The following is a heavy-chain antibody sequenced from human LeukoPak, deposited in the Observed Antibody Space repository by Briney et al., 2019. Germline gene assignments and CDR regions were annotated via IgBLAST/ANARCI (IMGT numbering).Heavy chain of an antibody. CDR1: GGTFSSYA. V-gene: IGHV1-69*05. CDR2: IIPIFGTA. D-gene: IGHD2/OR15-2a*01. Sequence: SVKVSCKASGGTFSSYAISWVRQAPGQGLEWMGRIIPIFGTANYAQKFQGRVTITTDESTSTAYMELSSLRSEDTAVYYCARDFVNERWPDYFDYWGKGTLVTVSS. J-gene: IGHJ4*02. CDR3: ARDFVNERWPDYFDY.